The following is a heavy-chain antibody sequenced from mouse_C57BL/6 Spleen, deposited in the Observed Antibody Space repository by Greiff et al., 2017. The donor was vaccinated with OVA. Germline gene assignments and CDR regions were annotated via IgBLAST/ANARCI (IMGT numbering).Heavy chain of an antibody. Sequence: VQLQQSGAELVMPGASVKLSCKASGYTFTSYWMHWVKQRPGQGLEWIGEIDPSDSYTNYNQKFKGKSTLTVDKSSSTAYMQLSSLTSEDSAVYYCASSGYFDVWGTGTTVTVSS. CDR2: IDPSDSYT. CDR3: ASSGYFDV. CDR1: GYTFTSYW. V-gene: IGHV1-69*01. J-gene: IGHJ1*03.